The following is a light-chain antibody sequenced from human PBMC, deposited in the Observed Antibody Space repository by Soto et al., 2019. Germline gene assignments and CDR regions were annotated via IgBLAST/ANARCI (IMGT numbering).Light chain of an antibody. J-gene: IGKJ1*01. V-gene: IGKV3-15*01. CDR1: QTIYSN. CDR2: RSS. CDR3: QQYQNLWT. Sequence: IGMTQSPATLSMSPGERATLSCRASQTIYSNVAWYQQRPGQPPRLLIYRSSSRATGIPARFSGSGSGTEFTLTINSLQSEDFAVYYCQQYQNLWTFGQGTKVEIK.